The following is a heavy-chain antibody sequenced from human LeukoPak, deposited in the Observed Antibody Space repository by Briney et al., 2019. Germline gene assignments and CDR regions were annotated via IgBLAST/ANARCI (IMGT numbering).Heavy chain of an antibody. CDR3: ATQSIAVADIDYYYYMDV. Sequence: SGKVSCKASGGTFSRYAISWVRQAPGQGLEWMGGIIPIFGTANYAQKFQGRVTITADESTSTAYMELSSLRSEDTAVYYCATQSIAVADIDYYYYMDVWGKGTTVTISS. CDR2: IIPIFGTA. CDR1: GGTFSRYA. D-gene: IGHD6-19*01. J-gene: IGHJ6*03. V-gene: IGHV1-69*13.